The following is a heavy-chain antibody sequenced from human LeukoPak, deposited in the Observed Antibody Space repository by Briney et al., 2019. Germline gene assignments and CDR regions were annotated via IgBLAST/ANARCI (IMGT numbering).Heavy chain of an antibody. CDR3: SRNYHTYYFDY. V-gene: IGHV3-15*01. J-gene: IGHJ4*02. CDR1: GFTFSNAW. CDR2: IKSKTDGGTT. Sequence: GGSLRLSCAASGFTFSNAWMTWVRQAPGKGVEWVGRIKSKTDGGTTDYASPVKDRFTISRDDSKNTLYLQMNSLKTEDTAVYYCSRNYHTYYFDYWGQGTLVTVSS. D-gene: IGHD1-7*01.